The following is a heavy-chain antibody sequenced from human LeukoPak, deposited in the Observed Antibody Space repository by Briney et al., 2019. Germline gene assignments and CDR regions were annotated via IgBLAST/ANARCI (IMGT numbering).Heavy chain of an antibody. CDR1: GFTVSSNY. CDR2: IYSGGST. V-gene: IGHV3-53*04. Sequence: PGGSLRLSCAASGFTVSSNYMSWVRQAPGKGLEWVSVIYSGGSTYYADSVKGRFTISRHNSKNTLYLQMNSLRAEDTAVYYCARDRGWVLSDDGGFDPWGQGTLVTVSS. CDR3: ARDRGWVLSDDGGFDP. D-gene: IGHD4/OR15-4a*01. J-gene: IGHJ5*02.